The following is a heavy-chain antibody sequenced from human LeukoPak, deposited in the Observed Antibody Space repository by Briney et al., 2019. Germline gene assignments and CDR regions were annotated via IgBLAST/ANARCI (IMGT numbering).Heavy chain of an antibody. CDR2: VSTYDDNT. D-gene: IGHD2-15*01. CDR3: ARVIVVARGGLYYYYYMDV. CDR1: GYSFSSYG. Sequence: ASVKVSCKASGYSFSSYGISWVRQAPGQGLEWMGWVSTYDDNTKYAQKFQGRVTMSTDTSTTTAYMELRSLRSDDTAIYYCARVIVVARGGLYYYYYMDVWGGGTTVTVSS. J-gene: IGHJ6*03. V-gene: IGHV1-18*01.